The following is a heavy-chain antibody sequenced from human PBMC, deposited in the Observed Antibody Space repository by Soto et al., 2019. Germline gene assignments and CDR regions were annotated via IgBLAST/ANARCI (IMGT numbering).Heavy chain of an antibody. Sequence: GGSLRLSCAASGFTFSSYAMHWVRQAPGKGLEWVAVISYDGSNKYYADSVKGRFTISRDNSKNTLYLQMNSLRAEDTAVYYCARDNSVSGWYPAYFDYWGQGTLVTVSS. V-gene: IGHV3-30-3*01. CDR3: ARDNSVSGWYPAYFDY. CDR1: GFTFSSYA. D-gene: IGHD6-19*01. CDR2: ISYDGSNK. J-gene: IGHJ4*02.